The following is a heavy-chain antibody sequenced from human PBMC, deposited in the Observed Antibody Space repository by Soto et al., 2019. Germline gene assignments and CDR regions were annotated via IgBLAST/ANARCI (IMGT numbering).Heavy chain of an antibody. D-gene: IGHD5-12*01. CDR3: ARGGGYDSFDY. Sequence: QVQLQESGPGLVKPSQTLSLTCTVSGGSISSGGYYWSWIRQYPGKGLEWIGYISYSGSTYYNPSLKSRITMSIDRTRNQFSLKLSSVTAADMAVYYCARGGGYDSFDYWGQGVLVTVSS. CDR1: GGSISSGGYY. J-gene: IGHJ4*02. V-gene: IGHV4-31*03. CDR2: ISYSGST.